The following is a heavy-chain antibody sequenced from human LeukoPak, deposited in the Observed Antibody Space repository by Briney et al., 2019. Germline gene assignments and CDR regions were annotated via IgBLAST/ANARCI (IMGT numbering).Heavy chain of an antibody. CDR3: ARGCSSTSCYTYYYGMDV. Sequence: ASVKVSCKASGYTLTSYAMHWVRQAPGQRLEWMGWINAGNGNTKYSQKFQGRVTITRDTSASTAYMELSSLRSEDTTVYYCARGCSSTSCYTYYYGMDVWGQGTTVTVSS. CDR1: GYTLTSYA. D-gene: IGHD2-2*02. J-gene: IGHJ6*02. V-gene: IGHV1-3*01. CDR2: INAGNGNT.